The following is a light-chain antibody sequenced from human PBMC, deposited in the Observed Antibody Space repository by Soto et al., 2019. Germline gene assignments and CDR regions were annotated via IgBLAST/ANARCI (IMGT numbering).Light chain of an antibody. CDR3: GSYTSRNTPYV. V-gene: IGLV2-14*03. J-gene: IGLJ1*01. Sequence: QSALTQPASVSGSPGQSITISCTGTSSDVGGSHYVSWYQQYPGKAPKLRMYDVNSRPSGVSNRFTGSKSGNTSSLTISGLQADDEADYDCGSYTSRNTPYVFVTGTQLTVL. CDR2: DVN. CDR1: SSDVGGSHY.